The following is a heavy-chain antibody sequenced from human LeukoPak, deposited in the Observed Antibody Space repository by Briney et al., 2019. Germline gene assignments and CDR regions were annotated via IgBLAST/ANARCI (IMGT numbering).Heavy chain of an antibody. V-gene: IGHV3-30*18. J-gene: IGHJ4*02. CDR1: GFTFSSYG. CDR2: TSYDGSNK. CDR3: AKDRTGKWLRSSLGVTDY. D-gene: IGHD5-12*01. Sequence: GRPLRLSCAASGFTFSSYGMHWVRQAPGKGLEWVAVTSYDGSNKYYADSVKGRFTISRDNSKNTLYLQMNSLRAEDTAVYYCAKDRTGKWLRSSLGVTDYWGQGTLVTVSS.